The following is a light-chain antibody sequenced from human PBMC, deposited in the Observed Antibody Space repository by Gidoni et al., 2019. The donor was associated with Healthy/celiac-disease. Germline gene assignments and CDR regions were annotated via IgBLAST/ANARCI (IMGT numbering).Light chain of an antibody. CDR2: GKN. J-gene: IGLJ3*02. V-gene: IGLV3-19*01. CDR3: NSRDSSGNRPQ. CDR1: SLRSYY. Sequence: SSELTQDPAVSVALGQTVRITCQGDSLRSYYASWYQQTPVQAPVLVIYGKNNRPSGIPDRFSGSSSGNTASSTITGAQAEDEADYYCNSRDSSGNRPQFGGGTKLTVL.